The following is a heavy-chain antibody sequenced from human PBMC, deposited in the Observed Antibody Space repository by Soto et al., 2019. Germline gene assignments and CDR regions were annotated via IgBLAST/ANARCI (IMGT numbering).Heavy chain of an antibody. Sequence: ASVKVSCKASGYTFTSYDINWVRQATGQGLEWMGWMNPNSGNTGYAQKFQGRVTMTRNTSISTAYMELSSLRSEDTAVYYCARGHIESIMITFGGVIADLWGQGTLVTVSS. D-gene: IGHD3-16*02. CDR3: ARGHIESIMITFGGVIADL. CDR1: GYTFTSYD. CDR2: MNPNSGNT. V-gene: IGHV1-8*01. J-gene: IGHJ5*02.